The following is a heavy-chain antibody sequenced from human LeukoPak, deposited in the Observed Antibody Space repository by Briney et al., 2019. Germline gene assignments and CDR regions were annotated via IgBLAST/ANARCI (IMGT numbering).Heavy chain of an antibody. D-gene: IGHD3-22*01. CDR1: GGSISSGGYY. Sequence: SQTLSLTCTVSGGSISSGGYYWSWTRQHPGKGLEWIGYIYYSGSAYYNPSLKSRVTISVDTSKNQFSLKLSSVTAADTAVYYCARELAYYDSSGYFPGLDWGQGTLVTVSS. CDR2: IYYSGSA. V-gene: IGHV4-31*03. CDR3: ARELAYYDSSGYFPGLD. J-gene: IGHJ4*02.